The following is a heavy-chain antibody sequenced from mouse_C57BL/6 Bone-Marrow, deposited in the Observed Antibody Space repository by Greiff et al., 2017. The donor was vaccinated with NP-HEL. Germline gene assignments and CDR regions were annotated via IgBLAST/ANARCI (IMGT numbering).Heavy chain of an antibody. CDR2: IYPRSGNT. Sequence: QVQLQQSGAELARPGASVKLSCKASGYTFTSYGISWVKQRTGQGLEWIGEIYPRSGNTYYNEKFKGKATLTVDKSSSTAYMALRSLTSEDSAVLFCARSGLYYGSSYTFAYWGQGTLVTVSA. J-gene: IGHJ3*01. CDR1: GYTFTSYG. D-gene: IGHD1-1*01. V-gene: IGHV1-81*01. CDR3: ARSGLYYGSSYTFAY.